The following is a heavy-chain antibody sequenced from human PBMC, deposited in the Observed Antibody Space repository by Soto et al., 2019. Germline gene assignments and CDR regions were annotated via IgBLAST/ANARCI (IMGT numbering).Heavy chain of an antibody. D-gene: IGHD1-1*01. CDR1: RYSFTSYW. CDR3: ARLGVEMATTTHFDY. CDR2: IYPDDSDT. V-gene: IGHV5-51*01. Sequence: GESLKISCKGSRYSFTSYWIGWVRQMPGKGLEWMGIIYPDDSDTRYSPSFQGQVTISADKSISTTYLQWSSLKASDTAMYYCARLGVEMATTTHFDYWGQGTLVTVSS. J-gene: IGHJ4*02.